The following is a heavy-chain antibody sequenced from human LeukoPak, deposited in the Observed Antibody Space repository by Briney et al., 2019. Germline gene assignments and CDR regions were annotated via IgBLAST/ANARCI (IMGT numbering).Heavy chain of an antibody. CDR2: IYYSGST. CDR1: GGSISSYY. J-gene: IGHJ3*02. CDR3: ARDHYDFWSGNPGSAFDI. D-gene: IGHD3-3*01. Sequence: SETLSLTCTVSGGSISSYYWSWIRQPPGKGLEWIGYIYYSGSTNYNPPLKSRVTISVDTSKNQFSLKLSSVTAADTAVYYCARDHYDFWSGNPGSAFDIWGQGTMVTVSS. V-gene: IGHV4-59*01.